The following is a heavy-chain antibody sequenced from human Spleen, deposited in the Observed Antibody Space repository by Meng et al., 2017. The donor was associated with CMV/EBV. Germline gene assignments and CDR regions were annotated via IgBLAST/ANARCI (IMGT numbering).Heavy chain of an antibody. CDR3: ARGGHSSSWYLGY. CDR2: IGSSGKYV. CDR1: GFTFGPYT. D-gene: IGHD6-13*01. J-gene: IGHJ4*02. Sequence: GGSLRLSCAASGFTFGPYTMNWVRQAPGKGLEWVSSIGSSGKYVYYADSVKGRFTISRDNAKDSLYLQMNIPTAADTAVYYCARGGHSSSWYLGYWGQGTLVTVSS. V-gene: IGHV3-21*01.